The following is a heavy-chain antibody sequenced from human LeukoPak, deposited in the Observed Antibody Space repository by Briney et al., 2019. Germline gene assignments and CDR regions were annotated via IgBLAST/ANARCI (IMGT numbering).Heavy chain of an antibody. V-gene: IGHV4-31*03. CDR1: GGSISSGGYY. CDR2: IYYSGST. D-gene: IGHD5-18*01. Sequence: SETLSLTCTVSGGSISSGGYYWSWIRQHPGKGLEWIGYIYYSGSTYYNPSLESRVTISVDTSKNQFSLKLSSVTAADTAVYYCARAEGYSYGLLWFDYWGQGTLVTVSS. CDR3: ARAEGYSYGLLWFDY. J-gene: IGHJ4*02.